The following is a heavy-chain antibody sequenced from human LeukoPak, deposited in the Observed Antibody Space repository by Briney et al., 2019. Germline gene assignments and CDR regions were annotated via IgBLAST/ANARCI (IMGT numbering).Heavy chain of an antibody. Sequence: PSETLSLTCSVSGDSVTSYYWSRIRQPPGEGLEWIGYVSYDGTTNYTPSLRSRVIMAVDTAKNNISLRLTSVTAADTAVYYCARLDCSGDGCYNHWGRGTLVTVSS. CDR2: VSYDGTT. CDR3: ARLDCSGDGCYNH. CDR1: GDSVTSYY. D-gene: IGHD2-15*01. V-gene: IGHV4-59*08. J-gene: IGHJ4*02.